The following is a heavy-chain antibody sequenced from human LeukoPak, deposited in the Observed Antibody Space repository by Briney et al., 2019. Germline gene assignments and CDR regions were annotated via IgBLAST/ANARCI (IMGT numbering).Heavy chain of an antibody. D-gene: IGHD2-2*01. CDR2: IYTSGST. CDR1: GGSITSGSYY. CDR3: ARGDCSSTSCYRYYMDV. Sequence: SETLSLTCTVSGGSITSGSYYWSWIRQPAGKGLEWIGRIYTSGSTNYNPSLKSRVTMSVDTSKNQFSLKLSSVTAADTAVYYCARGDCSSTSCYRYYMDVWGKGTTVTVSS. V-gene: IGHV4-61*02. J-gene: IGHJ6*03.